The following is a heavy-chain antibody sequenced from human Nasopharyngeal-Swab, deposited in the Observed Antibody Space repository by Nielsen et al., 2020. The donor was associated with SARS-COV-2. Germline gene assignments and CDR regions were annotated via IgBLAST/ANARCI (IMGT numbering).Heavy chain of an antibody. CDR3: ARYYYDSSGYPNFDY. CDR1: GGSISSYY. Sequence: SETLSLTCTVSGGSISSYYWSWIRQPPGKGLEWIGYIYYSGSTNYNPSLKSRVTISVDTSKNQFSLKLSSVTAADTAVYYCARYYYDSSGYPNFDYWGQGTLVTVPS. V-gene: IGHV4-59*08. CDR2: IYYSGST. J-gene: IGHJ4*02. D-gene: IGHD3-22*01.